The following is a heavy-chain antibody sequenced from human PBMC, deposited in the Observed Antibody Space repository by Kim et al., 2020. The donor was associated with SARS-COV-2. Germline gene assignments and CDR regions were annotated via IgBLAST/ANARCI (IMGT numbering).Heavy chain of an antibody. CDR2: IYYSGST. V-gene: IGHV4-39*01. CDR1: GGSISSSSYY. Sequence: SETLSLTCTVSGGSISSSSYYWGWIRQPPGKGLEWIGSIYYSGSTYYNPSLKSRVTISVDTSKNQFPLKLSSVTAADTAVYYCARHKGNTIFGVVIIDAFDIWGQGTMVTVSS. J-gene: IGHJ3*02. CDR3: ARHKGNTIFGVVIIDAFDI. D-gene: IGHD3-3*01.